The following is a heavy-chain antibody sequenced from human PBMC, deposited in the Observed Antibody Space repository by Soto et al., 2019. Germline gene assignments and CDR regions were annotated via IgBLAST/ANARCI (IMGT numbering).Heavy chain of an antibody. CDR2: IGTAGDT. CDR3: ARGVSSWLDY. Sequence: EVQLVESGGGLVQPGGSLRLSCAASGFTFSSYDEQWVRQATGKGLEWVSAIGTAGDTYYPGSVKGRFTISRENAKNSLYLQMNSLIAGDTAVYYCARGVSSWLDYWGQGTLVTVSS. V-gene: IGHV3-13*01. D-gene: IGHD6-13*01. J-gene: IGHJ4*02. CDR1: GFTFSSYD.